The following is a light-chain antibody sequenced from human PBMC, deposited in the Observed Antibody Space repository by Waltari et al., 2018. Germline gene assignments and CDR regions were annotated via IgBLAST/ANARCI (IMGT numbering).Light chain of an antibody. J-gene: IGKJ1*01. CDR2: NVF. Sequence: IVLTQSPGTLSMSPGEGVTLPCRASQSLNRALAWYQQKPGQAPRLLIHNVFNRATDIPDRFSGSGSGTEFSLTISRLEPEDFAVYYCQHYVSLPATFGQGTRVEIK. CDR3: QHYVSLPAT. V-gene: IGKV3-20*01. CDR1: QSLNRA.